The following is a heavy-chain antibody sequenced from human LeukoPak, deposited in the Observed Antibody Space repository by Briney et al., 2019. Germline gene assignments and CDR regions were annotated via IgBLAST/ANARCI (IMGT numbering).Heavy chain of an antibody. CDR1: GYSISSGYY. V-gene: IGHV4-38-2*02. CDR3: ARGPSYYYYYMDV. CDR2: IYHSGST. Sequence: PSETLSLTXTVSGYSISSGYYWGWIRQPPGKGLEWIGSIYHSGSTYYNPSLKSRVTISVDTSKNQFSLKLSSVTAADTAVYYCARGPSYYYYYMDVWGKGTTVTVSS. J-gene: IGHJ6*03.